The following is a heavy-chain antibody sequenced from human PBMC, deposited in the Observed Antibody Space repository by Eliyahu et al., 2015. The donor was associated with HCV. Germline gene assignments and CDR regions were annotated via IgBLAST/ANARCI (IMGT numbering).Heavy chain of an antibody. J-gene: IGHJ4*02. V-gene: IGHV4-39*01. CDR3: ARHPSGKNYDVLTGPFDY. D-gene: IGHD3-9*01. CDR1: GGSIISSSDY. Sequence: QLQLQESGPGLVKPSETLSLTCTVSGGSIISSSDYWGWIRQSPGKGLEWIGSIFYSGXTYYNPSLKSRVTISVETSKXQLSLKLSSVTAADTAVYYCARHPSGKNYDVLTGPFDYWGQGTLVTVSS. CDR2: IFYSGXT.